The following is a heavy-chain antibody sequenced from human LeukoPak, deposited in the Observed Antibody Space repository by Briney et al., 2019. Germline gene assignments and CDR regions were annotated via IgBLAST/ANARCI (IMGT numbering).Heavy chain of an antibody. Sequence: GGSLRLSCAASGFTFSSYSINWVRQAPGKGLEWVSSISSSSSYIYYADSVKGRFTISRDNAKNSLYLQMNSLRAEDTAVYYCASPSIAPDSDWGQGTLSPSPQ. CDR3: ASPSIAPDSD. V-gene: IGHV3-21*01. D-gene: IGHD6-6*01. CDR1: GFTFSSYS. CDR2: ISSSSSYI. J-gene: IGHJ4*02.